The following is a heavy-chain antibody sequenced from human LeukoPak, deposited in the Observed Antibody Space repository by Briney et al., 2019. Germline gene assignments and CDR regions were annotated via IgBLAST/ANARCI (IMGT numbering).Heavy chain of an antibody. CDR3: ARTSYGDYASY. CDR1: GFTFSSYA. D-gene: IGHD4-17*01. J-gene: IGHJ4*02. CDR2: ISYDGSNK. V-gene: IGHV3-30*04. Sequence: GRSLRLSCAASGFTFSSYAMHWVRQAPGKGLEWVAVISYDGSNKYYADSVKGRFTISRDNSKNTLYLQMNSLRAEDTAVYYCARTSYGDYASYWGQGTLVTVSS.